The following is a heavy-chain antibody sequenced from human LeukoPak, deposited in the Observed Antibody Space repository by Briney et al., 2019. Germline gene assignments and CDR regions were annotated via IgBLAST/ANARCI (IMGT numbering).Heavy chain of an antibody. CDR3: ARDQRSGDYWFDP. CDR2: IYYTGST. D-gene: IGHD4-17*01. J-gene: IGHJ5*02. CDR1: GGSISSYY. Sequence: PSETLSLTCTVSGGSISSYYWSWIRQPAGKGLEWTGYIYYTGSTNYNPSLKSRVTISVDTSKNQFSLKLSSVTAADTAVYYCARDQRSGDYWFDPWGQGTLVTVSS. V-gene: IGHV4-59*01.